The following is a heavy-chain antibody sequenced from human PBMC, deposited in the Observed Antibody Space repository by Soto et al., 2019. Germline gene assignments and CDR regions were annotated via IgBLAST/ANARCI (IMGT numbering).Heavy chain of an antibody. D-gene: IGHD3-16*01. CDR3: AKDHSDGANARDFGLLDL. J-gene: IGHJ5*02. CDR2: MSLDGSNK. Sequence: QMPLVVSGGGVVQPGGSLRLSCAASGFKFYHYGMPWVRQAPGKGLEWVAVMSLDGSNKYYAASVRGRFTISRDNSRNTFFLQINSLSLDDTAVYYCAKDHSDGANARDFGLLDLWGLGAMVTVAS. CDR1: GFKFYHYG. V-gene: IGHV3-30*18.